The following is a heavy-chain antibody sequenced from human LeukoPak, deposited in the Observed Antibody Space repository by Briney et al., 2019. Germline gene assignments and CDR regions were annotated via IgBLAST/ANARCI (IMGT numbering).Heavy chain of an antibody. CDR3: ARWDSGYDSLDY. J-gene: IGHJ4*02. CDR2: ISYDGSNK. CDR1: GFTFSSYG. Sequence: GGSLRLSCAASGFTFSSYGMHWVRQAPGKGLEWVAVISYDGSNKYYADSVKGRFTISRDNSKNTLYLQMNSLRAEDTAVYYCARWDSGYDSLDYWGQGTLVTVSS. D-gene: IGHD5-12*01. V-gene: IGHV3-30*03.